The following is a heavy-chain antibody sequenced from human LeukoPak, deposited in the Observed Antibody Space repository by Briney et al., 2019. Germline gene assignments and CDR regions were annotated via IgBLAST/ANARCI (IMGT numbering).Heavy chain of an antibody. CDR2: ISGSGGST. J-gene: IGHJ4*02. D-gene: IGHD3-22*01. V-gene: IGHV3-23*01. CDR3: AKGGDYYASSGYLLY. Sequence: GGSLRLSCAASGFTFSSYGMSWVRQAPGKGLEWVSAISGSGGSTYYADSVKGRFTISRDNSKNTLYLQMDSLRAEDTAVYYCAKGGDYYASSGYLLYWGQGTLVTVSS. CDR1: GFTFSSYG.